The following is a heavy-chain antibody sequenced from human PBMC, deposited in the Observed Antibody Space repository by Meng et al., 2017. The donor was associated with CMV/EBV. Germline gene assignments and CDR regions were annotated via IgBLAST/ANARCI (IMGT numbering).Heavy chain of an antibody. CDR3: VRDRGYFDY. CDR2: IKQDGSDK. V-gene: IGHV3-7*01. J-gene: IGHJ4*02. CDR1: GFTLSTYW. Sequence: GESLKIPCAASGFTLSTYWMTWVRQAPGKGQESVANIKQDGSDKYYLDSVKGRFTISRDNAKNSLYLQLNSLRAEDTAVYYCVRDRGYFDYWGQGTLVTVSS.